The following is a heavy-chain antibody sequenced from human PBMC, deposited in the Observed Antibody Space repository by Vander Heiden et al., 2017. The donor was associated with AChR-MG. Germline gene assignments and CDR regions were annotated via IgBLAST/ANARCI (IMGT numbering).Heavy chain of an antibody. J-gene: IGHJ6*02. CDR1: GGSLSSYH. CDR2: IYYSGGT. CDR3: ARGPQGAGVVTGNHMDV. Sequence: QVQLQESGPGLVKPSETLSLTCTVSGGSLSSYHWNWIRQSPGKGLEWIGYIYYSGGTDYNPSLKSRVTISVDTSKNQVSLRLSSVTAADTALYYCARGPQGAGVVTGNHMDVWGQGTTVTVSS. D-gene: IGHD2-21*02. V-gene: IGHV4-59*01.